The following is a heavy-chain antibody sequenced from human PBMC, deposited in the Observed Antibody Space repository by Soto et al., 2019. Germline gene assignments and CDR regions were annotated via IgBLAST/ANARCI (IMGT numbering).Heavy chain of an antibody. CDR2: ITSNGGNT. V-gene: IGHV3-64*01. Sequence: EVQLVESGGGLVQPGGSLRLSCAASGFTFSSYAMHWVRQAPGKGLEYVSAITSNGGNTDYASSVKGRFTISRDNSKNTPYLQMGSLRAEDMAVYYCARRIPFGYGMDVWGQGTTVTVSS. CDR3: ARRIPFGYGMDV. CDR1: GFTFSSYA. J-gene: IGHJ6*02. D-gene: IGHD2-21*01.